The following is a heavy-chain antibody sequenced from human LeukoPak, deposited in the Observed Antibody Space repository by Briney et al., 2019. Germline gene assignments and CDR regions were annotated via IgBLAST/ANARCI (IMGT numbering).Heavy chain of an antibody. CDR3: ARMTTVTTWLVYCYYYMDV. Sequence: PGGSLRLSCAASGFMFSSYWMSWVRQAPGKGLEWVADIKEDGSEKSYVDSVKGRFTISRDNAKNSLYLQMNSLRAEDTAVYYCARMTTVTTWLVYCYYYMDVWGKGTTVTVSS. D-gene: IGHD4-17*01. V-gene: IGHV3-7*01. CDR1: GFMFSSYW. CDR2: IKEDGSEK. J-gene: IGHJ6*03.